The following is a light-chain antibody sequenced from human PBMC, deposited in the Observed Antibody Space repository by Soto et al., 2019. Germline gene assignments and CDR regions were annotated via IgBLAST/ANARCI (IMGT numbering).Light chain of an antibody. CDR2: GAS. V-gene: IGKV3-20*01. CDR1: QSVSSSY. CDR3: QQYGSSWT. Sequence: EIALTQSPGTLSLSPGERATLSCRASQSVSSSYLAWYQQKPGQAPRLLIYGASSRATGIPDRFSGSGSGTDFTLTISRLEPEDFPVYYCQQYGSSWTFGQGTKVDIK. J-gene: IGKJ1*01.